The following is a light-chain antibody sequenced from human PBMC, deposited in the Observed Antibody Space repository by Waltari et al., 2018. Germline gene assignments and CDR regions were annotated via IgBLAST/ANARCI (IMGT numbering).Light chain of an antibody. CDR2: KAS. CDR1: QSVNSW. CDR3: QQYNRYST. Sequence: DIQMTQSPSTLSESVGDRVAITCRASQSVNSWLAWYQQKPGKAPKFLIYKASILESGVPSRFSGSGSGTEFTLTISNLQPDDFATYYCQQYNRYSTFGQGTKVELK. J-gene: IGKJ1*01. V-gene: IGKV1-5*03.